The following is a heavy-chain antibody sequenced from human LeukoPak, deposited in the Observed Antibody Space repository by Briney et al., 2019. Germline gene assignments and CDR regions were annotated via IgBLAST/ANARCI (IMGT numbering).Heavy chain of an antibody. D-gene: IGHD2-2*01. CDR1: GGSLSGHY. CDR2: INHSGST. J-gene: IGHJ4*02. V-gene: IGHV4-34*01. Sequence: SETLSLTCAVYGGSLSGHYWSWIRQPPGKGLEWIGEINHSGSTNYNPSLKSRVTISVDTSKNQFSLKLNSVTATDTAVYYCARDASPYHPFDYWGQRTLVTVSS. CDR3: ARDASPYHPFDY.